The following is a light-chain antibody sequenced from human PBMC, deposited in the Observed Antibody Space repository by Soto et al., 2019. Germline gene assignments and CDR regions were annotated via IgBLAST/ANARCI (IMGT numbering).Light chain of an antibody. Sequence: QTVVTQEPSVPGAPGQRVTISCTGSSSNIGAGYDVHWYQQLPGTAPKLLIYGNSNRPSGVPDRFSGSKSGTSASLAITGLQAEDEADYYCQSYDSSLSGYVFGTGTKLTVL. CDR1: SSNIGAGYD. J-gene: IGLJ1*01. V-gene: IGLV1-40*01. CDR3: QSYDSSLSGYV. CDR2: GNS.